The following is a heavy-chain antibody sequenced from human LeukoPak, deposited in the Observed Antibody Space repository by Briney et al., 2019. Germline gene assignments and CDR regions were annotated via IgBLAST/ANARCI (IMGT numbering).Heavy chain of an antibody. V-gene: IGHV1-8*01. CDR3: ARARGYSYGYGY. J-gene: IGHJ4*02. D-gene: IGHD5-18*01. CDR2: MNPNSGNT. CDR1: GYTFTSYD. Sequence: ASVKDSCKASGYTFTSYDINWVRQATGQGLEWMGWMNPNSGNTGYAQKFQGRVTMTRNTSISTAYMELSSLRSEDTAVYYCARARGYSYGYGYWGQGTLVTVSS.